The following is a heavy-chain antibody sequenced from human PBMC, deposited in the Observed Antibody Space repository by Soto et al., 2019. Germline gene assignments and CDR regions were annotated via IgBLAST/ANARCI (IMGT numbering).Heavy chain of an antibody. J-gene: IGHJ4*02. Sequence: PGGSLRLSCAASGFTFSSYGMHWVRQAPGKGLEWVAVIWYDGSNKYYADSVKGRFTISRDNSKNTLYLQMNSLRAEDTAVYYCARDGSRWTMVEYYFDYWGQGTLVTVSS. CDR2: IWYDGSNK. CDR1: GFTFSSYG. CDR3: ARDGSRWTMVEYYFDY. V-gene: IGHV3-33*01. D-gene: IGHD3-10*01.